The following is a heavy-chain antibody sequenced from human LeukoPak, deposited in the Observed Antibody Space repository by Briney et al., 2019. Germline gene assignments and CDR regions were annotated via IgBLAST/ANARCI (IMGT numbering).Heavy chain of an antibody. J-gene: IGHJ4*02. D-gene: IGHD2-15*01. Sequence: SETLSLTCTVSGGSISSVTDYWGWIRPPPGKGLEWIGVVYYTGRNYTNPSLKRRATLSVATSKNQFALKLSSVTAADTAVYYSARHERTSYCNGGSCELLDDWGQGTLVTVSS. CDR3: ARHERTSYCNGGSCELLDD. CDR2: VYYTGRN. V-gene: IGHV4-39*01. CDR1: GGSISSVTDY.